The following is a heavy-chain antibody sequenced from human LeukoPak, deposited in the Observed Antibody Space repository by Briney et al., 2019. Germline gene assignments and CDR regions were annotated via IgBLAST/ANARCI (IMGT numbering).Heavy chain of an antibody. CDR3: ARALRDPYCSSTSCYMNDYYYYMDV. Sequence: ASVKVSCKASGGTFSSYAISWVRQAPGQGLEWMGRIIPILGIANYAQKFQGRVTITADKSTSTAYMELSSLRSEDTAVYYCARALRDPYCSSTSCYMNDYYYYMDVWGKGTTVTVSS. CDR1: GGTFSSYA. V-gene: IGHV1-69*04. J-gene: IGHJ6*03. CDR2: IIPILGIA. D-gene: IGHD2-2*02.